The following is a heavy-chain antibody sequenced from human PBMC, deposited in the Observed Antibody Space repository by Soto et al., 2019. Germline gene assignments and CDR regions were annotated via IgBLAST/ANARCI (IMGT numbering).Heavy chain of an antibody. CDR3: ARGTVDLPGIDY. J-gene: IGHJ4*02. V-gene: IGHV3-7*04. CDR1: GFTFSSYW. Sequence: SLRLSCAASGFTFSSYWMGWVRQAPGKGLEWVANINEDGTGKNYVDSVRGRFTISRDNVKNSLYLHMNSLTADDTSVYYCARGTVDLPGIDYWGQGTLVTVSS. D-gene: IGHD2-8*02. CDR2: INEDGTGK.